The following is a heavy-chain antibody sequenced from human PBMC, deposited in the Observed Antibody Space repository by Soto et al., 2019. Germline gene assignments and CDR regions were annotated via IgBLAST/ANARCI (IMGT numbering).Heavy chain of an antibody. J-gene: IGHJ4*02. CDR3: ARRLSGYKTTGN. V-gene: IGHV4-34*01. CDR2: IGYNGDT. Sequence: QVQLQQWGAGLLKPSETLSLTCGVSGASLSGYFWSWIRQPPGEGLEWSGEIGYNGDTNYNPSLRIRVTISIDTSANKFSPNRASVTAADTAVSYCARRLSGYKTTGNWGQGTLVTVSS. D-gene: IGHD1-20*01. CDR1: GASLSGYF.